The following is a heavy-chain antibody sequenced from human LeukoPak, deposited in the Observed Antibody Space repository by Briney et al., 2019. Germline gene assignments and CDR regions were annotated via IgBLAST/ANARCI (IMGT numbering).Heavy chain of an antibody. CDR3: AREAVTIFALVRTQTTKSPHRFDP. Sequence: GASVKVSCKASGYSFTTYHMHWVRQAPGQGLEWIGIINPSGGSTNYAQNFQGRVTMTRDMSTSTVYMELSSLRSEDTAVYYCAREAVTIFALVRTQTTKSPHRFDPWGQGTLVTVSS. CDR1: GYSFTTYH. V-gene: IGHV1-46*01. D-gene: IGHD3/OR15-3a*01. J-gene: IGHJ5*02. CDR2: INPSGGST.